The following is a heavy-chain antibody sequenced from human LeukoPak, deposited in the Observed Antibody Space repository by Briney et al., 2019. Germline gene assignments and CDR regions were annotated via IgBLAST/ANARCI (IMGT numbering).Heavy chain of an antibody. J-gene: IGHJ2*01. D-gene: IGHD3-22*01. CDR1: SYSISSGYY. CDR2: IYHGGST. V-gene: IGHV4-38-2*02. Sequence: ASETLSLTCTVSSYSISSGYYWGWIRQPPGKGLEWIGSIYHGGSTYYNPSLKSRVTISVDTSKNQFSLKLSSVTAADTAVFYCAREKSSGYWYFDLWGRGTLVTVSS. CDR3: AREKSSGYWYFDL.